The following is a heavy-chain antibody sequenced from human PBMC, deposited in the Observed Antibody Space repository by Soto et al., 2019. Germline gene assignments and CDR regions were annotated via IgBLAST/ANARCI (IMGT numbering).Heavy chain of an antibody. CDR3: ARDVGKYYYGMEV. D-gene: IGHD7-27*01. V-gene: IGHV3-74*03. CDR1: GSTFRSYW. J-gene: IGHJ6*02. CDR2: INTDGSVA. Sequence: GGSLRLSCAASGSTFRSYWMHWVRQAPGKGLVWVSRINTDGSVAMYVDSVKGRFTISRDNAKNSLYLQMNSLRAEDTAVYYCARDVGKYYYGMEVWGQGTTVTVSS.